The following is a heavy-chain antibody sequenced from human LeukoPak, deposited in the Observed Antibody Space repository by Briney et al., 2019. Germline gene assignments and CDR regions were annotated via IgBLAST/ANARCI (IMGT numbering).Heavy chain of an antibody. CDR2: IYSGGST. CDR3: ASLRQGWWYFEF. D-gene: IGHD5/OR15-5a*01. Sequence: GGSLRLSCAASGFSVISTYMTWVRQAPGRGLECVSVIYSGGSTYYADSVKGRFAISRDNSKNTLYLQMNSLTAEDTAVYYCASLRQGWWYFEFWGRGTLVTVSS. CDR1: GFSVISTY. V-gene: IGHV3-53*01. J-gene: IGHJ2*01.